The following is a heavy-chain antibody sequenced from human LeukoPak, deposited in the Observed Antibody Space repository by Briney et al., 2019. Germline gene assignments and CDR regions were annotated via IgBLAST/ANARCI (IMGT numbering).Heavy chain of an antibody. CDR3: ARAPYYYGMDV. J-gene: IGHJ6*04. V-gene: IGHV4-30-2*01. CDR2: IYHSGST. Sequence: PSETLSLTCAVSGGSSSSGGYSWSWIRQPPGKGLEWIGYIYHSGSTYYNPSLKSRVTISVDRSKNQFSLKLSSVTAADTAVYYCARAPYYYGMDVWGKGTTVTVSS. CDR1: GGSSSSGGYS.